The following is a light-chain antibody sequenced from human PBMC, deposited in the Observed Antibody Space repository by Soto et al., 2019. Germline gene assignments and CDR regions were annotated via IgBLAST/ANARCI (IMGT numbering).Light chain of an antibody. CDR2: DVS. CDR1: SSDVGGYNF. J-gene: IGLJ1*01. CDR3: SAYRSSSALDV. V-gene: IGLV2-14*01. Sequence: QSELTQPASVSGAPRQSISISCTETSSDVGGYNFVSWYQQHPGKAPKLMIYDVSNRPSGVSNRFSGSKSGNTASLTISGLQAEDEADYYCSAYRSSSALDVFGTGTKVTVL.